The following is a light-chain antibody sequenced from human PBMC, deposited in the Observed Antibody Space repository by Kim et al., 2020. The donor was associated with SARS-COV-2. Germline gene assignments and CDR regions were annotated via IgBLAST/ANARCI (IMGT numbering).Light chain of an antibody. CDR1: QSVSSRY. CDR2: GTS. V-gene: IGKV3-20*01. J-gene: IGKJ5*01. CDR3: QQYGNLIT. Sequence: EVVLTQSPGTLSLSPGERATLSCRASQSVSSRYLAWYQQKPGQAPRLFIYGTSSRATGIPDRFSGSGSGTDFTLTISRLEPEDVAVYYCQQYGNLITFGQGTRLEIK.